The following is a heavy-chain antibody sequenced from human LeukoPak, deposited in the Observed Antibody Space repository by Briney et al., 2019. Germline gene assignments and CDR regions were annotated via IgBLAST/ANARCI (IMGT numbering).Heavy chain of an antibody. J-gene: IGHJ4*02. CDR1: GYTITELA. D-gene: IGHD3-10*01. CDR2: FDPEDGET. Sequence: DSVKVSCKVSGYTITELAMHWVRQAPGKGLEWMGGFDPEDGETIYAQKFQGRVTMTEDTSTDTAYMELSSLRSEDTAVYYCATAPVVYYGSGSYLYWGQGTLVTVSS. CDR3: ATAPVVYYGSGSYLY. V-gene: IGHV1-24*01.